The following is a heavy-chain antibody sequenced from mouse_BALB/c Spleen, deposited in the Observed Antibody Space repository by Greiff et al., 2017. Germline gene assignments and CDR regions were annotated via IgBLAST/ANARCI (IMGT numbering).Heavy chain of an antibody. Sequence: VQLQQSGAELVKPGASVKLSCTASGFNIKDTYMHWVKQRPEQGLEWIGRIDPANGNTKYDPKFQGKATITADTPSNTAYLQLSSLTSEDTAVYYCARDYRYDGYAMDYWGQGTSVTVSS. CDR2: IDPANGNT. D-gene: IGHD2-14*01. CDR3: ARDYRYDGYAMDY. J-gene: IGHJ4*01. V-gene: IGHV14-3*02. CDR1: GFNIKDTY.